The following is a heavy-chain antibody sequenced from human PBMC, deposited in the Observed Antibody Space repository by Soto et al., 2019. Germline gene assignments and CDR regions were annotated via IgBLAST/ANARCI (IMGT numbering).Heavy chain of an antibody. CDR3: AKDPLNPQNNWFDP. CDR1: GFTFSSSA. CDR2: ISGSGNSI. Sequence: PGGSLRLSCAASGFTFSSSAMSWFRQAPGKGLEWVSGISGSGNSIYYADSVKGRFTISRDNSKNTLYLQMNSLRAEDTAVYYCAKDPLNPQNNWFDPWGQGTLVTVSS. J-gene: IGHJ5*02. V-gene: IGHV3-23*01.